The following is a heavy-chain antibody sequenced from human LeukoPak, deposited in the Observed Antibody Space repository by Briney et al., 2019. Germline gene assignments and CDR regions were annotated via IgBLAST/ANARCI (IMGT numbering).Heavy chain of an antibody. CDR3: AKDVDSSGYYTGALDI. J-gene: IGHJ3*02. CDR1: GFTFNTYS. D-gene: IGHD3-22*01. V-gene: IGHV3-21*04. CDR2: ISDNSNYI. Sequence: KPGGSLRLSCAASGFTFNTYSMNWVRQAPGKGLEWVSSISDNSNYIYYSDSVEGRFTISRDNAKNSLYLQMNSLRAEDMALYYCAKDVDSSGYYTGALDIWGQGTMVTVSS.